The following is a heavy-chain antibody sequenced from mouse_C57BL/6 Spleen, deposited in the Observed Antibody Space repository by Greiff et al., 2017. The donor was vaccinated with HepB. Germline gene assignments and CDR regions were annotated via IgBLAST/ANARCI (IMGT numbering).Heavy chain of an antibody. CDR2: ISDGGSYT. CDR3: ARDQSGSFDY. V-gene: IGHV5-4*01. Sequence: EVQVVESGGGLVKPGGSLKLSCAASGFTFSSYAMSWVRQTPEKRLEWVATISDGGSYTYYPDNVKGRFTISRDNAKNNLYLQMSHLKSEDTAMYYCARDQSGSFDYWGQGTTLTVSS. J-gene: IGHJ2*01. D-gene: IGHD4-1*01. CDR1: GFTFSSYA.